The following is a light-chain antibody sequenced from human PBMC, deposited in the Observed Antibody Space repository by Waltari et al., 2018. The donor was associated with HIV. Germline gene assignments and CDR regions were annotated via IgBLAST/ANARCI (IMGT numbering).Light chain of an antibody. CDR2: EVT. J-gene: IGLJ3*02. V-gene: IGLV2-23*02. CDR1: SSDVGSYNR. CDR3: SSYAGARV. Sequence: QSALTQPASVSGSPGQSITISCTVTSSDVGSYNRVSWYQQYPGKAPKLIIYEVTKRPSGVSNRFSGSQSGNTASLPLAGLQADDEADYYCSSYAGARVFGGGTNLIVL.